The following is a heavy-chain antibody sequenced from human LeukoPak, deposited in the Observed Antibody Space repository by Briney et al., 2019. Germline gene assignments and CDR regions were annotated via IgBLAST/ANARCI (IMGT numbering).Heavy chain of an antibody. Sequence: GESLKISCAASGFTFSSYGMHWVRQAPGKGLEWVAVIWYDGSNKYYADSVKGRFTISRDNSKNTLYLQMNSLRAEDTAVYYCARTHSNLAFDYWGQGTLVTVSS. CDR1: GFTFSSYG. V-gene: IGHV3-33*01. D-gene: IGHD4-4*01. CDR2: IWYDGSNK. CDR3: ARTHSNLAFDY. J-gene: IGHJ4*02.